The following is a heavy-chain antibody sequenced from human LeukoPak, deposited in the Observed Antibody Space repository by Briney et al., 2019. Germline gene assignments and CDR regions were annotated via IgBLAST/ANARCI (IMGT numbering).Heavy chain of an antibody. J-gene: IGHJ5*02. Sequence: PGRSLRLSCAASGFTFDDYAMHWVWQAPGKGLEWVSSINWNSGTIGYADSVKGRFTISRDNAKNSLYLQMNSPRAEDMALYYCAKGSCSSTSCYVWFDPWGQGTLVTVSS. CDR2: INWNSGTI. V-gene: IGHV3-9*03. D-gene: IGHD2-2*01. CDR3: AKGSCSSTSCYVWFDP. CDR1: GFTFDDYA.